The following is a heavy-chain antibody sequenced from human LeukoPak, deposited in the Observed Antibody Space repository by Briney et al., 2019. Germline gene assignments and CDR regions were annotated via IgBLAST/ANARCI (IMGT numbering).Heavy chain of an antibody. CDR1: GGSVSRYY. CDR2: IYTSGRT. Sequence: PSETLTLTCTVSGGSVSRYYWSWIRQSPGKGLEWIGYIYTSGRTDYNPSLKSRVTILVDTSKSQVLLILRSVTAADTAVYHCAGGPAWAGNAFDFWSQGSLVTVSS. V-gene: IGHV4-4*09. CDR3: AGGPAWAGNAFDF. D-gene: IGHD6-19*01. J-gene: IGHJ4*02.